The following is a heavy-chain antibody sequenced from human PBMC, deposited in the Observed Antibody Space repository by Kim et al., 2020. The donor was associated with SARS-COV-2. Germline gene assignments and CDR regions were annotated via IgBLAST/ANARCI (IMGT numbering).Heavy chain of an antibody. CDR1: GFTFADYA. J-gene: IGHJ6*01. V-gene: IGHV3-49*03. D-gene: IGHD1-1*01. CDR2: IRSNIYGATT. CDR3: TRVVPDGYNSYYYHGMDV. Sequence: GGSLRLSCTASGFTFADYAVSWFRQAPGKGLEWVGFIRSNIYGATTEYAASVKGRFTISRDDSKSIAYLQMNSLKTEDTAVYYCTRVVPDGYNSYYYHGMDVGGQGTTVTVSS.